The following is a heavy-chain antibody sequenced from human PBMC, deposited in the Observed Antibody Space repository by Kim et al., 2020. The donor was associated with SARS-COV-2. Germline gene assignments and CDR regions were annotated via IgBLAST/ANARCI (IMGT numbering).Heavy chain of an antibody. CDR1: GFTFSSYS. D-gene: IGHD3-3*01. J-gene: IGHJ4*02. V-gene: IGHV3-21*01. Sequence: GGSLRLSCAASGFTFSSYSMNWVRQAPGKGLEWVSSISSSSSYIYYADSVKGRFTISRDNAKNSLYLQMNSMRAEDTAVYYCARVGGSTIFGVVYYFDYWGQGTLVTVSS. CDR2: ISSSSSYI. CDR3: ARVGGSTIFGVVYYFDY.